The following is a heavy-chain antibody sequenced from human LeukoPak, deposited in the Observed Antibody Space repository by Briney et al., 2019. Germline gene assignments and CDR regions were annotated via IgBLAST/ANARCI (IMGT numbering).Heavy chain of an antibody. D-gene: IGHD5-12*01. CDR3: ARAGGYVAYYYGMDV. CDR1: GGSFSGYY. Sequence: SETLSLTCAVYGGSFSGYYWSWIRQPPGKGLEWIGEINHSGSTNYNPSLKSRVTISVDTSKNQFSLKLSSVTAADTAVYCCARAGGYVAYYYGMDVWGQGTTVTVSS. J-gene: IGHJ6*02. CDR2: INHSGST. V-gene: IGHV4-34*01.